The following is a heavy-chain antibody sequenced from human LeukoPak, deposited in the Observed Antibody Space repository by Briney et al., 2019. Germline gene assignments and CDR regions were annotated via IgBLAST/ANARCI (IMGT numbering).Heavy chain of an antibody. CDR2: TYYRSKWYN. J-gene: IGHJ4*02. V-gene: IGHV6-1*01. Sequence: SQTLSLTCAISGDSVSSNSAAWNWIRQSPSRGLEWLGRTYYRSKWYNDCAVSVKSRITINTDTSKNQYSLQLNSVTPEDTAVYYCARASEVRGVIPLYFDYWGQGTLVTVSS. CDR1: GDSVSSNSAA. CDR3: ARASEVRGVIPLYFDY. D-gene: IGHD3-10*01.